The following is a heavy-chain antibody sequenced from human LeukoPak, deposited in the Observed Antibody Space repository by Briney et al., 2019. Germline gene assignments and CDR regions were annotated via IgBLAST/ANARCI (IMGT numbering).Heavy chain of an antibody. J-gene: IGHJ4*02. CDR2: ISAYNGNT. CDR1: GYTFPHHG. Sequence: SVKVSCKPSGYTFPHHGRSRLGQAPGPGLEWMGWISAYNGNTNYAQKLQARVTMTTDTSTSTAYRGLRSLRSDDKAVYYCASLGDHQYDFDYWGQGTLVTVST. CDR3: ASLGDHQYDFDY. D-gene: IGHD2-21*02. V-gene: IGHV1-18*01.